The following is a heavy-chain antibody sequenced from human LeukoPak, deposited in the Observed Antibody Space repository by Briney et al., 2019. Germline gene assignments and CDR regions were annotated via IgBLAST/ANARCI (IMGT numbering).Heavy chain of an antibody. Sequence: GGSLRLSCAASGFTFNTYGMHRDRQAPGRGLEWVAFIRFDGSDKYYADSVRGRFTISRDNSKNTLFLQMNSLRAEDTAVYYCAKGVGSSGWYLADYWGQGTLVTVSS. CDR1: GFTFNTYG. CDR2: IRFDGSDK. CDR3: AKGVGSSGWYLADY. J-gene: IGHJ4*02. D-gene: IGHD6-19*01. V-gene: IGHV3-30*02.